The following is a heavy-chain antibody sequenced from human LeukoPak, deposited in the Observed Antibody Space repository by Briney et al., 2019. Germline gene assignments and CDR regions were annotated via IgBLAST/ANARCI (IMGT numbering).Heavy chain of an antibody. CDR1: GGTFSSYA. J-gene: IGHJ5*02. Sequence: GASVKVSCKASGGTFSSYAISWVRQAPGQGLEWIGGIIPIFGTANYAQKFQGRVTITTDESTSTAYMELSSLRSEDTAVYYCARDSPGTRGDIRWWFDPWGQGTLVTVSS. CDR2: IIPIFGTA. V-gene: IGHV1-69*05. CDR3: ARDSPGTRGDIRWWFDP. D-gene: IGHD4-17*01.